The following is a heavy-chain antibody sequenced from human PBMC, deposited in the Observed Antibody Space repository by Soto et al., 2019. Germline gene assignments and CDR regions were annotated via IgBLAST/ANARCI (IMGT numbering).Heavy chain of an antibody. CDR2: IYYSGST. V-gene: IGHV4-59*01. D-gene: IGHD3-16*01. CDR3: ARAFYDSSAAGVAFDL. CDR1: GGSIKSYY. Sequence: SETLSLTCTVSGGSIKSYYWSWIRQPPGKGLEWIGYIYYSGSTNYNPSLKSRVSISVVTSTNHISLRLTSVTAADTAVYYCARAFYDSSAAGVAFDLWGPGTMVTVSS. J-gene: IGHJ3*01.